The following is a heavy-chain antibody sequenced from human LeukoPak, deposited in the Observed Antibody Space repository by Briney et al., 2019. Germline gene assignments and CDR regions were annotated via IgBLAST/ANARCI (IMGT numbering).Heavy chain of an antibody. Sequence: SETLSLTCTVSGDSIRNYYWSWIRQPPGKGLEWLGYIYYRGSTNYNPSLKSRVTISVDTSKNHFSLKLTSVTAADTAVYYCARGDGYNPNQYYFDYWGQGTLVTVSS. CDR2: IYYRGST. CDR1: GDSIRNYY. D-gene: IGHD5-24*01. V-gene: IGHV4-59*08. J-gene: IGHJ4*02. CDR3: ARGDGYNPNQYYFDY.